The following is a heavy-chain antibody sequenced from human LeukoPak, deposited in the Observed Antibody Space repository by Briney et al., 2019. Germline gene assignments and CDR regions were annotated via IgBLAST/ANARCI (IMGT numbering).Heavy chain of an antibody. V-gene: IGHV4-39*07. Sequence: ASETLSLTCTVSGGSISTSNYYWGWIRQPPGKGLEWIGNIFYSGSTYYNPSLKSRVTISVDTSKNQFSLKLSSVTAADTAVYYCARDLTLRGDYLLYYYYYMDVWGKGTTVTVSS. CDR2: IFYSGST. CDR1: GGSISTSNYY. D-gene: IGHD4-17*01. J-gene: IGHJ6*03. CDR3: ARDLTLRGDYLLYYYYYMDV.